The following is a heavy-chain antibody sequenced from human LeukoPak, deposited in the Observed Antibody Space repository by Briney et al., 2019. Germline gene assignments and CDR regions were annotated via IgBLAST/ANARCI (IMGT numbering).Heavy chain of an antibody. D-gene: IGHD3-3*02. Sequence: SVKVSCKASGYTFTGYYMHWVRQAPGQGLEWMGGIIPIFGTANYAQKFQGRVTITTDESTSTAYMELSSLRSEDTAVYYCARGSAVLHFFDYWGQGTLVTVSS. CDR2: IIPIFGTA. CDR1: GYTFTGYY. CDR3: ARGSAVLHFFDY. J-gene: IGHJ4*02. V-gene: IGHV1-69*05.